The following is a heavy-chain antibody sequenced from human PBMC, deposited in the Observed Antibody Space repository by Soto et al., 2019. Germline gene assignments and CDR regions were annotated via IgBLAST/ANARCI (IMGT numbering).Heavy chain of an antibody. CDR1: GFTFSSYG. CDR2: IWYDGSNK. D-gene: IGHD1-26*01. J-gene: IGHJ5*02. CDR3: ARERKELLHGIVRWFDP. Sequence: PGGSLRLSCAASGFTFSSYGMHWVRQAPGKGLEWVAVIWYDGSNKYYADSVKGRFTISRDNSKNTLYLQMNSLRAEDTAVYYCARERKELLHGIVRWFDPWGQGTLVTVSS. V-gene: IGHV3-33*01.